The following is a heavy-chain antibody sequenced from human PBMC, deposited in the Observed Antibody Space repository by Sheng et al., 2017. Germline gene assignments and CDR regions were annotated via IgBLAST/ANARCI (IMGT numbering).Heavy chain of an antibody. V-gene: IGHV3-48*01. CDR2: ISSSSTI. J-gene: IGHJ4*02. D-gene: IGHD3-16*01. CDR3: ARDGGGIFDY. Sequence: EVQLVESGGGLVQPGGSLRLSCAASGFAFSAYSINWVRQAPGKGLEWVSYISSSSTINYADSVKGRFTISRDNAKNSLYLQMNSLRAEDTAVYYCARDGGGIFDYWGQGTLV. CDR1: GFAFSAYS.